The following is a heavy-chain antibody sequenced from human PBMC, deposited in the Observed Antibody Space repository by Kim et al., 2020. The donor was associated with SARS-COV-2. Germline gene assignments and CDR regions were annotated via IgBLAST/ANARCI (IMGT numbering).Heavy chain of an antibody. CDR1: GFTFSSYD. V-gene: IGHV3-13*04. J-gene: IGHJ2*01. Sequence: GGSLRLSCAASGFTFSSYDMHWVRQATGKGLEWVSAIGTAGDTYYPGSVKGRFTISRENAKSSLYLQLNSLRAGDTAVYYCARQLAVAGTWYFDLWGRGT. CDR2: IGTAGDT. CDR3: ARQLAVAGTWYFDL. D-gene: IGHD6-19*01.